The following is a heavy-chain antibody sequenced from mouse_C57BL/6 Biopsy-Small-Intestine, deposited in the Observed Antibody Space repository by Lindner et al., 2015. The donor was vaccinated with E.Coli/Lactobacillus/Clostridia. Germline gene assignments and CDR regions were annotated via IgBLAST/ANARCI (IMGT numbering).Heavy chain of an antibody. CDR3: VRHSVGDGLYAMDY. V-gene: IGHV10-1*01. D-gene: IGHD2-3*01. Sequence: VQLQESGGGLVQPKGSLKLSCAASGFSFNTYAMNWVRQTPGKGLEWVARIRSKSNNYATYYADSVRDRFTISRDDSESMLYLQMNNLKTEDTAMYYCVRHSVGDGLYAMDYWGQGTSVTVSS. J-gene: IGHJ4*01. CDR1: GFSFNTYA. CDR2: IRSKSNNYAT.